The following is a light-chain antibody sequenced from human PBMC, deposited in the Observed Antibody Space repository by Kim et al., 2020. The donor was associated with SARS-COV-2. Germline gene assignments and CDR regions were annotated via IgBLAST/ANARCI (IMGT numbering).Light chain of an antibody. CDR1: YIGRKS. V-gene: IGLV3-21*04. CDR2: YDS. CDR3: QVWDNTGDQPV. Sequence: SYELTQPPSVSVAPGKTARLTCRGNYIGRKSEHWYQQKAGQGPVLVISYDSDRPSGIPERFSGSNSGNRATLSISRVEAGDEADYFCQVWDNTGDQPVYGGGTQLTVL. J-gene: IGLJ3*02.